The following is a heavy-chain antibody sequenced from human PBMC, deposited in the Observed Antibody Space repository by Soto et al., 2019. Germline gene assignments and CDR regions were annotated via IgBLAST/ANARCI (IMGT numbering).Heavy chain of an antibody. CDR1: GFTFSSYA. Sequence: QVQLVESGGGVVQRGRSLRLSCAASGFTFSSYAMHWVRQAPGKGLEWVAVISYDGSNKYYADSVKGRFTISRDNSKNPLYLQMTSLRAEATAVYYCAKDAGGLTGGDYWGQGTLVTVSS. V-gene: IGHV3-30-3*01. CDR2: ISYDGSNK. D-gene: IGHD3-10*01. J-gene: IGHJ4*02. CDR3: AKDAGGLTGGDY.